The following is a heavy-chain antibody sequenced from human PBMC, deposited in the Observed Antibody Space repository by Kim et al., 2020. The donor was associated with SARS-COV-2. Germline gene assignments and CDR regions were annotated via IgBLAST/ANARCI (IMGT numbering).Heavy chain of an antibody. CDR1: GFTFSSYS. J-gene: IGHJ4*02. Sequence: GGSLRLSCAASGFTFSSYSMNWVRQAPGKGLEWVSSISSSSSYIYYADSVKGRFTISRDNAKNSLYLQMNSLRAEDTAVYYCARDAPNGGYIVFDYWGQGALVTVSS. V-gene: IGHV3-21*01. CDR3: ARDAPNGGYIVFDY. CDR2: ISSSSSYI. D-gene: IGHD1-26*01.